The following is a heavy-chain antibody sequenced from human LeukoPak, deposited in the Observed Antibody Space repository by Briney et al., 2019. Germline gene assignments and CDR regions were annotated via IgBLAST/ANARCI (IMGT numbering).Heavy chain of an antibody. D-gene: IGHD6-13*01. CDR2: IIPMLGTV. V-gene: IGHV1-69*04. CDR1: GATFSSYA. Sequence: ASVKVSCKASGATFSSYAINWVRQAPGQGLEWMGRIIPMLGTVNYAQKFQGRVTIIADKFTSTAYMEVSSLRSEDTAVYYCARDSRIAAAGTYFDYWGQGTLVTVSS. CDR3: ARDSRIAAAGTYFDY. J-gene: IGHJ4*02.